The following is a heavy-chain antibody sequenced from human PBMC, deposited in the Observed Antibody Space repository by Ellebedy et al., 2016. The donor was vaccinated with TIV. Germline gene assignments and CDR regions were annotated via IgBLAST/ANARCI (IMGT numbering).Heavy chain of an antibody. J-gene: IGHJ5*02. CDR3: AKDSKEFRS. CDR2: NTTPGGST. Sequence: GESLKISCAASGFTFASSSMSWVRQAQGKGLEWVATNTTPGGSTFYADSVKGRFTISRDNSKNTLYLQMNSLRADDTAVYYCAKDSKEFRSWGQGTLVTVSS. CDR1: GFTFASSS. D-gene: IGHD2/OR15-2a*01. V-gene: IGHV3-23*01.